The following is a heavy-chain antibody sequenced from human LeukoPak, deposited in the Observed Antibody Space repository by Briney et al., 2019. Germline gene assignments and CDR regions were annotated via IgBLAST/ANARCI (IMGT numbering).Heavy chain of an antibody. J-gene: IGHJ4*02. CDR2: INPNSGAT. V-gene: IGHV1-2*02. D-gene: IGHD1-7*01. CDR3: ARGVLRELRGFDY. Sequence: GASVKVSCKTSGYTSSDYYMHWVRQAPGQGLEWMGWINPNSGATTYAENFQGRVIMTRDTSISTAYMELTSLRSDDTALYYCARGVLRELRGFDYWGQGTLVTVSS. CDR1: GYTSSDYY.